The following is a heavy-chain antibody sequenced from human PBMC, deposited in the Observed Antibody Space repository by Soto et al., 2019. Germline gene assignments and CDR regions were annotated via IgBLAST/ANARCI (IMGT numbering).Heavy chain of an antibody. V-gene: IGHV3-53*01. J-gene: IGHJ4*02. D-gene: IGHD1-1*01. CDR3: ARLTEAERH. Sequence: GGSLRLSCVVSGFIVSSSHMIWVRQAPGKGLEGVSILYNHGKTNYVDSVKGRFTITRDNSKNTVYLQMNSLRVEDTAVYYCARLTEAERHWGQGALVTVSS. CDR2: LYNHGKT. CDR1: GFIVSSSH.